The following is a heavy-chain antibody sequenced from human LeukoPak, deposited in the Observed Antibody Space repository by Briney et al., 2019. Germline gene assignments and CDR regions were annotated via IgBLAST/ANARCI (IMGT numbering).Heavy chain of an antibody. Sequence: GGSLRLSCAASGFTFNDHAMHWVRQAPGKGLEWVSGISWNSGSIGYADSVKGRFTISRDNAKNSLYLQMNSLRAEDTALYYCAKDSETDYGDSLGGYMDVWGKGTTVTVSS. J-gene: IGHJ6*03. CDR2: ISWNSGSI. V-gene: IGHV3-9*01. CDR1: GFTFNDHA. CDR3: AKDSETDYGDSLGGYMDV. D-gene: IGHD4-17*01.